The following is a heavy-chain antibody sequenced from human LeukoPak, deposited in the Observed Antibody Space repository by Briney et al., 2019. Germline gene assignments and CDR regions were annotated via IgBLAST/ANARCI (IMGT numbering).Heavy chain of an antibody. CDR1: GESFSGYY. Sequence: KPSETLSLTCAVYGESFSGYYWSWIRQPPGKGLEWIGEINHSGSTNYNPSLKSRVTISVDTSKNQFSLKLSSVTAADTAVYYCARRGFAIFGVVTSFDYWGQGTLVTVSS. D-gene: IGHD3-3*01. J-gene: IGHJ4*02. CDR2: INHSGST. V-gene: IGHV4-34*01. CDR3: ARRGFAIFGVVTSFDY.